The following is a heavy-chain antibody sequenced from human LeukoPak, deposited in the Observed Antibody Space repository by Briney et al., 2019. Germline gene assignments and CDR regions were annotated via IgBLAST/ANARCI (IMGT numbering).Heavy chain of an antibody. V-gene: IGHV3-21*01. J-gene: IGHJ4*02. D-gene: IGHD3-16*01. CDR2: ISSSSSYI. Sequence: GGSLRLSCAASGFTFSSYSMNWVRQAPGKGLEWVSSISSSSSYIYYADSVKGRFTISRDNAKNSLYLQMNSLRAEDTAVYYCARDGTFGGVIGYFDYWGQGTLVTVSS. CDR1: GFTFSSYS. CDR3: ARDGTFGGVIGYFDY.